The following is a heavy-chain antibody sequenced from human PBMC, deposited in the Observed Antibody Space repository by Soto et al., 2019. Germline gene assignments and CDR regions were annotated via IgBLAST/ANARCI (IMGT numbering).Heavy chain of an antibody. J-gene: IGHJ4*02. V-gene: IGHV1-24*01. Sequence: ASVKVSCKVSGYTLTELSMHWVRQAPGKGLEWMGGFNPEDGETIYAQKFQGRVTMTEDTSTDTAYMELSSLRSEDTAVYYCATSGHGEMATIDFDYWGQGTLVTVSS. CDR2: FNPEDGET. CDR3: ATSGHGEMATIDFDY. D-gene: IGHD4-17*01. CDR1: GYTLTELS.